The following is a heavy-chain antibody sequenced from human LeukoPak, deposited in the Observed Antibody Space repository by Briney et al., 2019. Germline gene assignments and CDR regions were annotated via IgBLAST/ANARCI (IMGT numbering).Heavy chain of an antibody. J-gene: IGHJ4*02. CDR2: IYYSGST. V-gene: IGHV4-39*01. Sequence: KPSETLSLTCTVSGGSISSSSYYWGWIRQPPGKGLEWIGSIYYSGSTYYNPSLKSRVTISVDTSKNQFSLKLSSVTAADTAVYYCVRQGPYYDFWSGYSPNFDYWGQGTLVTVSS. CDR3: VRQGPYYDFWSGYSPNFDY. D-gene: IGHD3-3*01. CDR1: GGSISSSSYY.